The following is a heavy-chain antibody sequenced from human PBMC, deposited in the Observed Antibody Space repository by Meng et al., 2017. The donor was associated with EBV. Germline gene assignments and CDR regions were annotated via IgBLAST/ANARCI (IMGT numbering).Heavy chain of an antibody. J-gene: IGHJ4*02. CDR1: VYTLTIFD. D-gene: IGHD3-3*01. Sequence: GSEDAEPESAVSVSCKACVYTLTIFDMRGLPQAAGDGLEWLRKIKCSEQSKRYAQKFQRNVTMNSETSVRTEYIELKSLMYKDTGVYYCARDIYGGKCYLVDYWGQGTLVTVSS. CDR3: ARDIYGGKCYLVDY. CDR2: IKCSEQSK. V-gene: IGHV1-46*01.